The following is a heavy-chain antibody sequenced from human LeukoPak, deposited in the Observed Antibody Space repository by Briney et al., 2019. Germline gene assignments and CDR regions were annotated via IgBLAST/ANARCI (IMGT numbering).Heavy chain of an antibody. V-gene: IGHV1-2*02. CDR1: GYTFTSYD. D-gene: IGHD5-18*01. J-gene: IGHJ5*02. CDR2: INPNSGGT. Sequence: ASVKVSCKASGYTFTSYDINWVRQATGQGLEWMGWINPNSGGTNYAQKFQGRVTMTRDTSISIAYMELSRLRSDDTAVYYCARDFRAAMVSDWFDPWGQGTLVTVSS. CDR3: ARDFRAAMVSDWFDP.